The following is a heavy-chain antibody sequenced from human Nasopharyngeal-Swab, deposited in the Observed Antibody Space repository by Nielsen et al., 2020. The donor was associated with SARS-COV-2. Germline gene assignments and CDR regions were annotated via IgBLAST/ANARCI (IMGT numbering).Heavy chain of an antibody. CDR2: IIPILGIA. CDR1: GGTFSSYA. Sequence: SVKVSCKASGGTFSSYAISWVRQVPGQGLEWMGGIIPILGIANYAQKFQGRVTITADKSTSTAYMELSSLRSEDTAVYYCARGDGRYYFDYWGQGTLVTVSS. J-gene: IGHJ4*02. V-gene: IGHV1-69*10. D-gene: IGHD5-24*01. CDR3: ARGDGRYYFDY.